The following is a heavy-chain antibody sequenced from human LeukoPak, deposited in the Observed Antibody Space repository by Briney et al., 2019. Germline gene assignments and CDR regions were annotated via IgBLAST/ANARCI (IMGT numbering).Heavy chain of an antibody. Sequence: GESLKISCEASGYTFSNYWIGWVRQMPGKGLEGMGSIYPDDSDTKYRPSFQGQVTLSADKSISTAYLQWSSLKASDTAMYYCARSRDSSGYHYLIWGQGTLVTVSS. J-gene: IGHJ4*02. V-gene: IGHV5-51*01. CDR3: ARSRDSSGYHYLI. D-gene: IGHD3-22*01. CDR2: IYPDDSDT. CDR1: GYTFSNYW.